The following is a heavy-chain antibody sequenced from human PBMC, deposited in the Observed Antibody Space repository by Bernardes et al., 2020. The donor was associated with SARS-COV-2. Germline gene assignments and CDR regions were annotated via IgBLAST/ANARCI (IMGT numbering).Heavy chain of an antibody. V-gene: IGHV3-21*05. CDR1: GFTFSSYS. J-gene: IGHJ4*02. D-gene: IGHD2-21*01. Sequence: GGSLRLSCAASGFTFSSYSMYWVRETPGKGLEWVSHIGPSSRDISYADPVKGRFTISRDDAENSLYLQMNSLTAEDTAVYYCARRLIVEARAGLDYRGQGTLVTVSS. CDR2: IGPSSRDI. CDR3: ARRLIVEARAGLDY.